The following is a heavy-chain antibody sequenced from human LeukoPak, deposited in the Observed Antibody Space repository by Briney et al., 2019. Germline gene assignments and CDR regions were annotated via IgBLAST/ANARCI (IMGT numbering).Heavy chain of an antibody. CDR1: GGSFSYYS. Sequence: SETLSLTCAVYGGSFSYYSWSWIRQPPGKGLEWIGEINHSGSTNYNPSLNSRVTISVDTSKNQFSLKLSSVTAADTAVYYCASLPTSRSRLRIDYWGQGTLVTVSS. V-gene: IGHV4-34*01. CDR2: INHSGST. D-gene: IGHD6-6*01. CDR3: ASLPTSRSRLRIDY. J-gene: IGHJ4*02.